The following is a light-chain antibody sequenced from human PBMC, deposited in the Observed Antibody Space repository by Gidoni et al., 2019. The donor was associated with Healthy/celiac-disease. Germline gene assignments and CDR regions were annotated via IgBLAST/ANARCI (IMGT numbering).Light chain of an antibody. J-gene: IGKJ3*01. CDR1: QSISSW. CDR2: TAS. V-gene: IGKV1-5*03. CDR3: QQYNSYPLT. Sequence: LQIDQAPSSLAASVGDRVTITCRASQSISSWFAWYQQKPGKAPKLLIYTASSLESGVPSRFSGSGSGTEFTLTISSLQPDDFATYYCQQYNSYPLTFGHGTKVDIK.